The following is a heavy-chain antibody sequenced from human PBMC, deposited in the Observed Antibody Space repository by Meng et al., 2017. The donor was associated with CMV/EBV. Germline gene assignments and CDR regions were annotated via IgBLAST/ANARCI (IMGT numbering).Heavy chain of an antibody. V-gene: IGHV3-73*01. CDR1: GFTFSSYS. CDR2: IRSKANSYAT. Sequence: GGSLRLSCAASGFTFSSYSMNWVRQASGKGLEWVGRIRSKANSYATAYAASVKGRFTISRDDSKNTAYLQMNSLKTEDTAVYYCTRRGGYCSSTSCPAHFQHWGQGTLVTVSS. CDR3: TRRGGYCSSTSCPAHFQH. J-gene: IGHJ1*01. D-gene: IGHD2-2*01.